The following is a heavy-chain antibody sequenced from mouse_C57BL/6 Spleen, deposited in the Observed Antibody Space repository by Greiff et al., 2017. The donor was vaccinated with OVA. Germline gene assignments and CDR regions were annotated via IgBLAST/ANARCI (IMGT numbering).Heavy chain of an antibody. Sequence: VQLQQPGAELVKPGASVKVSCKASGYTFTSYWMHWVKQRPGQGLEWIGRIHPSDSDTNYNQKFKGKATLTVDKSSSTAYMQLSSLTSEDSAVYYCAISPSDYYGSSFYYAMDYWGQGTSVTVSS. CDR2: IHPSDSDT. CDR3: AISPSDYYGSSFYYAMDY. D-gene: IGHD1-1*01. V-gene: IGHV1-74*01. J-gene: IGHJ4*01. CDR1: GYTFTSYW.